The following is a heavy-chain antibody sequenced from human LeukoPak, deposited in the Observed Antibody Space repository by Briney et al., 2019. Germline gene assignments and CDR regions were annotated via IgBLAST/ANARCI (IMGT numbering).Heavy chain of an antibody. CDR1: GDSVSSNSAA. V-gene: IGHV6-1*01. CDR3: TRKGTVTTPFDY. Sequence: SQTLSLTCAISGDSVSSNSAAWNWVRQSPWRGLEWLGRTFYRSKWFTDYAVSVKSRITINADTSKNQFSLQLNSVTPEDTAVYYCTRKGTVTTPFDYWGQGILVTVSS. D-gene: IGHD4-11*01. CDR2: TFYRSKWFT. J-gene: IGHJ4*02.